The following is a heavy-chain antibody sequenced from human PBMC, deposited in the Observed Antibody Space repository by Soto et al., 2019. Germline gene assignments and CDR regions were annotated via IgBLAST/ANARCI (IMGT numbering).Heavy chain of an antibody. CDR3: ARGSYSSSSSYYYGMDV. CDR1: GGSFSGDY. Sequence: QVQLQQWGAGLLKPSETLSLTCAVYGGSFSGDYWSWIRQPPGKGLEWIGEINHSGSTNYNPSLKSRVTISVDTSKNKFSLKLRSVTAADTAVYYCARGSYSSSSSYYYGMDVWGQGTTVTVSS. CDR2: INHSGST. D-gene: IGHD6-6*01. J-gene: IGHJ6*02. V-gene: IGHV4-34*01.